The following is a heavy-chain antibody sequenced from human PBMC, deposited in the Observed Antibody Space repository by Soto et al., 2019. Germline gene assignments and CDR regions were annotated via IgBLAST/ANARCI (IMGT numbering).Heavy chain of an antibody. CDR1: GFSFSSYG. D-gene: IGHD4-17*01. CDR2: ISGGGDST. CDR3: ARGQDDYGDSDVWFDP. J-gene: IGHJ5*02. Sequence: EEQLLESGGGLVQPWGSLRLSCAASGFSFSSYGMRWVRQAPGKGLEWVSGISGGGDSTYYADSVKGRFTISRDKSKNTLYLQMNSLRAEDTAVYYCARGQDDYGDSDVWFDPWGQGTLVSVSS. V-gene: IGHV3-23*01.